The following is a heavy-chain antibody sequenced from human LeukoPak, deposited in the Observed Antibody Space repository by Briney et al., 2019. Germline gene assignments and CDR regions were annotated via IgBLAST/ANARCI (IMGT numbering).Heavy chain of an antibody. CDR3: ARVFRAGGVTSKAFDI. V-gene: IGHV3-30*04. D-gene: IGHD3-16*01. Sequence: GGSLRLSCAASGFTFSNYAIHWVCQAPGKGLEWVAVISYDGSNKYYADSVKGRFTISRDNSKNTLYLQMNSLRAEDTAVYYCARVFRAGGVTSKAFDIWGQGTMVTVSS. CDR2: ISYDGSNK. CDR1: GFTFSNYA. J-gene: IGHJ3*02.